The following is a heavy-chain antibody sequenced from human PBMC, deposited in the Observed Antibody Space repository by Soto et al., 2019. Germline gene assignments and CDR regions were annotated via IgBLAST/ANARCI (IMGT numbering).Heavy chain of an antibody. CDR2: IGTAGDT. J-gene: IGHJ4*02. CDR3: ARARSRYCSGGSCYPWYFDY. Sequence: GGSLRLSCAASGFTFSSYDMHWVRQATGKGLEWVSAIGTAGDTYYPGSVKGRFTISRENAKNSLYLQMNSLRAGDTAVYYCARARSRYCSGGSCYPWYFDYWGQGTLVTVSS. D-gene: IGHD2-15*01. V-gene: IGHV3-13*01. CDR1: GFTFSSYD.